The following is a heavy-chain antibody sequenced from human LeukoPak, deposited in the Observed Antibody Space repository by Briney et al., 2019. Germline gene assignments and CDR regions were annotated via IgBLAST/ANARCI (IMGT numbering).Heavy chain of an antibody. CDR3: TKDRSRQQMWGSVKKWFEP. CDR2: ISYDESNR. V-gene: IGHV3-30*18. J-gene: IGHJ5*02. CDR1: GFTFSSAW. D-gene: IGHD6-13*01. Sequence: GGSLRLSCAASGFTFSSAWGHWVRRARGKVVVGVAVISYDESNRYYADSVKDRFTIYRDNYTKTLSMQMNSLRDDDTAVYYCTKDRSRQQMWGSVKKWFEPWGQRTLVTVSS.